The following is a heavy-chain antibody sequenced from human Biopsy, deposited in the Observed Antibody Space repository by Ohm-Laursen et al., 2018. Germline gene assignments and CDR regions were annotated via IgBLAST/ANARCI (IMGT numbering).Heavy chain of an antibody. J-gene: IGHJ4*02. CDR2: ITQSGST. Sequence: PSETLSLTCTVSGGSIYNFFWSWIRQPPGKGLEWIGDITQSGSTNYSPALKSRVTISVDTAKKQFSLSLSSVTAADTAIYYCARGMRSSGWPYFDSWGQGTLFTVSS. CDR3: ARGMRSSGWPYFDS. CDR1: GGSIYNFF. V-gene: IGHV4-59*01. D-gene: IGHD6-19*01.